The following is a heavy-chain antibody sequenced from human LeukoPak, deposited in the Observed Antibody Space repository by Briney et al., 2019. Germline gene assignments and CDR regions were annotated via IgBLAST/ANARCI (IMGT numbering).Heavy chain of an antibody. CDR2: IGKDGSWI. D-gene: IGHD2/OR15-2a*01. CDR3: ARDLDFYATDY. CDR1: GFSLSGYW. J-gene: IGHJ4*02. Sequence: GGSLRLSCTASGFSLSGYWMSWVRQASGQGLEWVANIGKDGSWIHYADSVKGRFTISRDNAKNSLSLQMNSLRADDTAIYYCARDLDFYATDYWGQGTLVTVSS. V-gene: IGHV3-7*01.